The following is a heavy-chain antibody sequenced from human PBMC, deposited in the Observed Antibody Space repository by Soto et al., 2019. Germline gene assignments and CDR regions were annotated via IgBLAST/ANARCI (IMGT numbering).Heavy chain of an antibody. D-gene: IGHD3-10*02. CDR1: GFTFSSYA. CDR3: ARDENMSPDYFDY. CDR2: ISGSGGST. V-gene: IGHV3-23*01. Sequence: GGSLRLSCAASGFTFSSYAMSWVRQAPGKGLEWVSAISGSGGSTYYADSVKGRFTISRDNSKNTLYLQMNSLRAEDTAVYYCARDENMSPDYFDYWGQGTLVTVSS. J-gene: IGHJ4*02.